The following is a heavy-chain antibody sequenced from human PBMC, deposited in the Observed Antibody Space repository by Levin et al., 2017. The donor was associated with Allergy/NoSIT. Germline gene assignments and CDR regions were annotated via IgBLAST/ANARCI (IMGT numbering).Heavy chain of an antibody. CDR2: TSAYNGNT. CDR3: ARENGDLQYFDY. D-gene: IGHD4-17*01. Sequence: GASVKVSCKASGYRFPTYGISWVRQAPGQGLEWMGWTSAYNGNTNYAQKIQGRVTMTTDTSTSTADMELRSLRSDDTAVYYCARENGDLQYFDYWGQGTLVTVSS. V-gene: IGHV1-18*01. CDR1: GYRFPTYG. J-gene: IGHJ4*02.